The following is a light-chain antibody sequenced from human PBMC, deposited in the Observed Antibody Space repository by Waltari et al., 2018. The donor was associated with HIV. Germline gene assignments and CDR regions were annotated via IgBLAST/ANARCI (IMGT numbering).Light chain of an antibody. V-gene: IGLV1-47*01. Sequence: QSVLTQPPSASGNPGQRVTISSSGSSSNIGSNYVYWYQQLPGTAHKLLIYRNNQRPSGVPDRFSGSKSGTSASLAISGLRSEDEADYYCAAWDNSLSAPVFGGGTKLTVL. J-gene: IGLJ3*02. CDR1: SSNIGSNY. CDR2: RNN. CDR3: AAWDNSLSAPV.